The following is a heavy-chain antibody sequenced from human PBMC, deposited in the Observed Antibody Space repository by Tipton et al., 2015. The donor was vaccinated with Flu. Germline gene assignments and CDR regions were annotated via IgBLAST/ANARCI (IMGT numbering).Heavy chain of an antibody. D-gene: IGHD4-23*01. CDR1: GFTFSDYY. CDR3: ARGFYGGSSPEYFQH. Sequence: SLRLSCAASGFTFSDYYMTWIRQAPGKGLEWVSFISSGGTSIYYADSVKGRFTISRDNAKNSLFLQMNRLRAEDTAVYYCARGFYGGSSPEYFQHWGQGTLVTVSS. V-gene: IGHV3-11*01. CDR2: ISSGGTSI. J-gene: IGHJ1*01.